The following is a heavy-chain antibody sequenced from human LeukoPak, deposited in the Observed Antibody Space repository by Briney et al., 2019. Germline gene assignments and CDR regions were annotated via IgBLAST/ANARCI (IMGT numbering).Heavy chain of an antibody. CDR2: IYHSGST. Sequence: PSETLSLTCVVSGYSTSGDCYWGWIRQPPGKGLEWIGSIYHSGSTSYNPSLKSRVTISVDTSKNQFSLKLTSVTAADSAVYYCARNATYPFDSWGQGTLVTVSS. V-gene: IGHV4-38-2*01. CDR3: ARNATYPFDS. CDR1: GYSTSGDCY. J-gene: IGHJ4*02.